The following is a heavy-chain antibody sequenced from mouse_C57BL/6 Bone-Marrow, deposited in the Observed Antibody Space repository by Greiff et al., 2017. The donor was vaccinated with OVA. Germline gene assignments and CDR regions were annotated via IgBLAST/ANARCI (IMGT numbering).Heavy chain of an antibody. CDR1: GFNIKNTY. D-gene: IGHD1-2*01. Sequence: EVKLEESVAELVRPGASVKLSCTASGFNIKNTYMHWVKQRPEQGLEWIGRIDPANGNTKYAPKFQGKATITADTSSNTAYLQLSSLTSEDSAVYYCARCITTARYFDVWGTGTTVTVSS. CDR2: IDPANGNT. V-gene: IGHV14-3*01. CDR3: ARCITTARYFDV. J-gene: IGHJ1*03.